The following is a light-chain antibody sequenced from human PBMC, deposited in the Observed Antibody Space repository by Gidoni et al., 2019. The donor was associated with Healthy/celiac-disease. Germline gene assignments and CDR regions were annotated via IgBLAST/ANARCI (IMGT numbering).Light chain of an antibody. CDR2: QDS. J-gene: IGLJ3*02. CDR1: KLGDKY. V-gene: IGLV3-1*01. CDR3: QAGDSSTPNWV. Sequence: SYELTQPPSVSVSPGQTASITCSGDKLGDKYACWYQQKPGQSPVLVIYQDSKRPSGIPERFSGSNSGNTATLTISGTQAMDEADYYCQAGDSSTPNWVFGGGTKLTVL.